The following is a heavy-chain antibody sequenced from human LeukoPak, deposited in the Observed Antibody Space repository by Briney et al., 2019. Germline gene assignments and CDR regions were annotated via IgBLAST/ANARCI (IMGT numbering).Heavy chain of an antibody. CDR1: GFTVSSNS. CDR3: ASSRQYYYDSAGAFNI. CDR2: IYSDNT. Sequence: GGSLRLSCTVSGFTVSSNSMSWVRQAPGKGLEWVSFIYSDNTHYSDSVKGRFTISRDNAKNTLYLHMNSLRAEDTAVYYCASSRQYYYDSAGAFNIWGQGTMVTVSS. V-gene: IGHV3-53*01. D-gene: IGHD3-22*01. J-gene: IGHJ3*02.